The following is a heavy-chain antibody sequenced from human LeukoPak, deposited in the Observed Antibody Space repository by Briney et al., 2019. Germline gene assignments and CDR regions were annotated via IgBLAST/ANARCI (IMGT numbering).Heavy chain of an antibody. CDR1: GGSVSSRSHY. V-gene: IGHV4-39*02. CDR2: IYYTGTT. D-gene: IGHD6-25*01. CDR3: ARQLRGMYQRTFDC. J-gene: IGHJ4*02. Sequence: SETPSLTCSVSGGSVSSRSHYWGWIRQPPGKGPEWIGTIYYTGTTFYHPSLKRLVTLSVDASKNHFSLRLSSVTAADTAVFYCARQLRGMYQRTFDCWVQGALVTVSS.